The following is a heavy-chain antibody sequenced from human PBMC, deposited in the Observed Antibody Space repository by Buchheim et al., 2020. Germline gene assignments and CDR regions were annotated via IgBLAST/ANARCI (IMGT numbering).Heavy chain of an antibody. V-gene: IGHV3-21*01. J-gene: IGHJ4*02. CDR2: ISSSSSYI. CDR3: ARDRIRSAYGNDYVWGSYRPTYFDY. CDR1: GFTFSSYS. D-gene: IGHD3-16*02. Sequence: EVQLVESGGGLVKPGGSLRLSCAASGFTFSSYSMNWVRQAPGKGLEWVSSISSSSSYIYYADSVKGRFTISSDNAKNSLYLQMNSLRAEDTAVYYCARDRIRSAYGNDYVWGSYRPTYFDYWGQGTL.